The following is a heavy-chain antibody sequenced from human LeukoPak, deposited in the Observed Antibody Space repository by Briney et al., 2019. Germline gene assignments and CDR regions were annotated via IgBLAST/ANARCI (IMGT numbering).Heavy chain of an antibody. CDR2: INHSGST. CDR3: ARGLDDFWSGYLYYFDY. J-gene: IGHJ4*02. V-gene: IGHV4-34*01. CDR1: GGSFSGYY. D-gene: IGHD3-3*01. Sequence: PSETLSLTCAVYGGSFSGYYWSWIRQPPGKGLEWIGEINHSGSTNYNPSLKSRVTISVDTSKNQFSLKLSSVTAADTAVYYCARGLDDFWSGYLYYFDYWGQGTLVTVSS.